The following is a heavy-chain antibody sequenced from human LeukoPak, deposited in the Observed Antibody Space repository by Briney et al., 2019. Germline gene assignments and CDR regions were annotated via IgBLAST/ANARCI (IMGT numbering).Heavy chain of an antibody. CDR1: GGSISSASYY. Sequence: SETLSLTCIVSGGSISSASYYWGWIRQPPGKGLEWIGNIYYSGSTYYNPSLKSRVTVSADTSKNQFSLRLTSVTAADMAVYYCARARETVAFDYWGRGTRVTVSS. V-gene: IGHV4-39*07. CDR3: ARARETVAFDY. CDR2: IYYSGST. J-gene: IGHJ4*02. D-gene: IGHD6-19*01.